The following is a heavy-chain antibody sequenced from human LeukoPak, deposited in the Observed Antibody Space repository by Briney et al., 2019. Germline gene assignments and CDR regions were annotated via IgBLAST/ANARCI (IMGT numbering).Heavy chain of an antibody. Sequence: PGGSLRLSCAASGFTFSSYNMNWFPKAPGKGLEWVSSFSSSTSHIYYADSVTGRFTISRDNAKNSLYLQMNSLRAEDTAVYYCARWPIAAAPPVYYFDYWGQGTLVTVS. J-gene: IGHJ4*02. D-gene: IGHD6-13*01. CDR1: GFTFSSYN. CDR3: ARWPIAAAPPVYYFDY. CDR2: FSSSTSHI. V-gene: IGHV3-21*01.